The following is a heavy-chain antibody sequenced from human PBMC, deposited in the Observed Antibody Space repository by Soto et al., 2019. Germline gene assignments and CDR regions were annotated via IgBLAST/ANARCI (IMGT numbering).Heavy chain of an antibody. V-gene: IGHV3-30*18. D-gene: IGHD2-21*02. J-gene: IGHJ4*02. CDR2: ISYDGSNK. Sequence: GGSLRLSCAASGFTFSSYGMHWVRQAPGKGLEWVAVISYDGSNKYYADSVKGRFTISRDNSKNTLYLQMNSLRAEDTAVYYCAKVGLAYCGGDCYSPYDYWGQGTLVTVSS. CDR1: GFTFSSYG. CDR3: AKVGLAYCGGDCYSPYDY.